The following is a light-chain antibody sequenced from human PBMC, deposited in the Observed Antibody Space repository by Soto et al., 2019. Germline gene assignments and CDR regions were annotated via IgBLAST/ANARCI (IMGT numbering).Light chain of an antibody. Sequence: DLVMTQSPLSLPVTPGEPASISCRSSHSLLHSNGYNYLDWYLQKPGQSPQLLIYLGSNRAYVDPDRFRGSGSGTDFTLIISRVEAEDVGVYYCMQSLQAPYTFGQGTKLAIK. CDR1: HSLLHSNGYNY. J-gene: IGKJ2*01. V-gene: IGKV2-28*01. CDR2: LGS. CDR3: MQSLQAPYT.